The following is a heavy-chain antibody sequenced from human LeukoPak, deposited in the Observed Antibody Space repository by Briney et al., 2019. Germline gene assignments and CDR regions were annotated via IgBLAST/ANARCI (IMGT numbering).Heavy chain of an antibody. CDR2: IIPIFGTA. V-gene: IGHV1-69*13. CDR1: GYTFTTYP. J-gene: IGHJ4*02. Sequence: ASVNVSCKASGYTFTTYPINWVRQAPGQGLEWMGGIIPIFGTANYAQKFQGRVTITADESTSTAYMELSSLRSEDTAVYYCAGRGYSYGYVDYWGQGTLVTVSS. CDR3: AGRGYSYGYVDY. D-gene: IGHD5-18*01.